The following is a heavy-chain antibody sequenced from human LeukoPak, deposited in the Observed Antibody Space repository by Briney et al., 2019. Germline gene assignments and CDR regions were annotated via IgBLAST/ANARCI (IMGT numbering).Heavy chain of an antibody. CDR2: ISTSGTI. CDR3: ARLTDY. V-gene: IGHV3-48*01. Sequence: GGSLRLSCAASGFTFSSYAMNWVRQAPGKGLEWVSFISTSGTIYYADSVKGRFTISRDNAKNSLYLQMNSLRAEDTAVYYCARLTDYWGQGTLVTVSP. CDR1: GFTFSSYA. J-gene: IGHJ4*02.